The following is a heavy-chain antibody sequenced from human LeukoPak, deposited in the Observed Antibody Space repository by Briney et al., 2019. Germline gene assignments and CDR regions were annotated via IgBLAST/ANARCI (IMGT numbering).Heavy chain of an antibody. CDR2: IYTSGST. V-gene: IGHV4-4*09. J-gene: IGHJ4*02. D-gene: IGHD3-9*01. CDR1: GGSISSYY. CDR3: ARHTIAGLPVG. Sequence: SETLSLTCTVSGGSISSYYWSWIRQPPGKGLEWIGYIYTSGSTNYNPSLKSRVTISVDTSKNQFSLKLSPVTAADTAVYYCARHTIAGLPVGWGQGTLVTVSS.